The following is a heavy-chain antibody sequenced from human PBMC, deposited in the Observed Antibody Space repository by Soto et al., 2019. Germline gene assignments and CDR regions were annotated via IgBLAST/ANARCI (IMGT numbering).Heavy chain of an antibody. CDR3: ARVPLHSSGWPQY. J-gene: IGHJ4*02. CDR2: ISSSSRTR. D-gene: IGHD6-19*01. CDR1: GCTFRSYS. V-gene: IGHV3-48*02. Sequence: GGSRRRSGAASGCTFRSYSMSWFRQAPGKGLEWVSYISSSSRTRYNAGSVKGRFTIPRENAKTLLSLPPNRLRDDDTAVYSCARVPLHSSGWPQYWGQGTLETVSS.